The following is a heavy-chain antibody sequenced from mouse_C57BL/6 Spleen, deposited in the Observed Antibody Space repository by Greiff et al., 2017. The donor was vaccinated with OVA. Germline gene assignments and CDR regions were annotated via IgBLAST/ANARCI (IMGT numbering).Heavy chain of an antibody. CDR2: ISSGGSYT. CDR3: ARITTVSYWYFDV. J-gene: IGHJ1*03. Sequence: EVQLVESGGDLVKPGGSLKLSCAASGFTFSSYGMSWVRQTPDKRLEWVATISSGGSYTYYPDSVKGRFTISRDNAKNTLYLQMSSLKSEDTAMYYCARITTVSYWYFDVWGTGTTVTVSS. CDR1: GFTFSSYG. V-gene: IGHV5-6*01. D-gene: IGHD1-1*01.